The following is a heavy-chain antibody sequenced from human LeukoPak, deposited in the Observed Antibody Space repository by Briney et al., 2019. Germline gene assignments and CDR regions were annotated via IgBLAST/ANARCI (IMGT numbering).Heavy chain of an antibody. J-gene: IGHJ4*02. D-gene: IGHD6-6*01. V-gene: IGHV3-30*02. CDR1: GFTFSSYG. CDR2: IRYDGSNK. CDR3: AKGPQQLAPFDY. Sequence: PGGSLRLSCAASGFTFSSYGMHWVRQAPGKGLEWVAFIRYDGSNKYYADSVKGRFTISRDNSKNTLYPQMNSLRAEDTAVYYCAKGPQQLAPFDYWGQGTLVTVSS.